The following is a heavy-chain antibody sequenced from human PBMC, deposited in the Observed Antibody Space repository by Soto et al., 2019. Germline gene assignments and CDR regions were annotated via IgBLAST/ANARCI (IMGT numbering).Heavy chain of an antibody. J-gene: IGHJ4*02. D-gene: IGHD3-10*01. V-gene: IGHV3-33*01. CDR3: AREAGGYYFDF. CDR2: TWYDGSNE. CDR1: GFTFSSYG. Sequence: QVQLVESGGGVVQPGRSLRLSCAASGFTFSSYGMHWVRQAPGKGLEWVAVTWYDGSNEYYADSVKGRFTISRHNSKNTLYLQMNSLRAEDTAVYDCAREAGGYYFDFWGQGTLVTVSS.